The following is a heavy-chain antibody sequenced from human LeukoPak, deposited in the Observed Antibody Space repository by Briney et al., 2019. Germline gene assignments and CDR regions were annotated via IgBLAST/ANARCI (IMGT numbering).Heavy chain of an antibody. CDR1: GFTFSNAW. Sequence: GGSLRLSCAASGFTFSNAWMSWVRQAPGKGLEWVANIKPDGSEKNYVDSVKGRFTISRDNAKSSLYLQMNSLRVEDTAVYYCARDPSAGSESWGQGTLVTASS. CDR2: IKPDGSEK. CDR3: ARDPSAGSES. V-gene: IGHV3-7*01. J-gene: IGHJ4*02. D-gene: IGHD6-25*01.